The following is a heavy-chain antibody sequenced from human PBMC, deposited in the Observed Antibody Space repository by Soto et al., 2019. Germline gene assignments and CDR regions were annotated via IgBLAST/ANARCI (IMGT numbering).Heavy chain of an antibody. Sequence: EVQLVESGGGLVKPGGSLRLSCATSGFNFKSYMMHWVRQAPGKGLEWVSSISSTRTYIHYADSVKGRFAISRDNSKNTLYLQMNSLTAEDTAVYYCAKGGATYGLLTHDYWGQGTLVTVSS. V-gene: IGHV3-21*04. CDR1: GFNFKSYM. CDR3: AKGGATYGLLTHDY. CDR2: ISSTRTYI. D-gene: IGHD3-9*01. J-gene: IGHJ4*02.